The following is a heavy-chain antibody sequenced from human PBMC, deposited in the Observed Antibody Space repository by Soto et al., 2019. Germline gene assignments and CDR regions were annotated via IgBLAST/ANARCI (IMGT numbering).Heavy chain of an antibody. V-gene: IGHV5-10-1*01. Sequence: GESLKISCKGSGYSFTSYWISWVRQMPGKGLEWMGRIDTSDSYTNYSPSFQGHVTISTDKSIRTAYLQWSSLKASDTAMYYCASRVSYGMYTRANDAFDIWGQGTMVTVSS. CDR3: ASRVSYGMYTRANDAFDI. CDR2: IDTSDSYT. D-gene: IGHD1-20*01. J-gene: IGHJ3*02. CDR1: GYSFTSYW.